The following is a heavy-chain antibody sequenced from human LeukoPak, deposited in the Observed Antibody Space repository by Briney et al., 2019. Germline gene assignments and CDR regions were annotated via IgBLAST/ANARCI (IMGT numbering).Heavy chain of an antibody. CDR3: AKGITVTDVY. CDR2: IGGTGVRT. D-gene: IGHD4-17*01. J-gene: IGHJ4*02. CDR1: GSTFSSYA. V-gene: IGHV3-23*01. Sequence: PGGSLRLSCASSGSTFSSYAMSWVRQAPGKGLEWVSTIGGTGVRTYYADSVKGRFTISRDNSKNTLYLQMNSLRAEDKAVYYCAKGITVTDVYWGQGTLVTVSS.